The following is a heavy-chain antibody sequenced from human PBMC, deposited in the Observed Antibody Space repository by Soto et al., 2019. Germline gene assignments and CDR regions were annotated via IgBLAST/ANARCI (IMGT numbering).Heavy chain of an antibody. J-gene: IGHJ4*02. D-gene: IGHD4-17*01. CDR2: IYYSGSA. CDR1: GGSISSYY. Sequence: QVQLQESGPGLVRPSETPSLTCTVSGGSISSYYWSWIRQPTGKGLEWIGYIYYSGSANYNPSLKSRVTISVDTSNNQFPLKLSSATAADTAVYYCARNYGGNVDYWGQGTLVTVSS. V-gene: IGHV4-59*08. CDR3: ARNYGGNVDY.